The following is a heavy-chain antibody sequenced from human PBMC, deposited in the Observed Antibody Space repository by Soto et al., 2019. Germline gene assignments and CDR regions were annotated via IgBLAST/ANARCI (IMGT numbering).Heavy chain of an antibody. CDR2: IIPMLGVR. Sequence: QVQLVQSGAEVKKPGSSVKVSCQDSGGTFSTYSMFWVRQAPGQGLEWMGRIIPMLGVRNYAQRFQDRVTIIADKSTATVHMELSSLRSEDTALYYCTIGSWAGEVFDIWGQGTMVTVSS. J-gene: IGHJ3*02. CDR1: GGTFSTYS. CDR3: TIGSWAGEVFDI. D-gene: IGHD1-1*01. V-gene: IGHV1-69*02.